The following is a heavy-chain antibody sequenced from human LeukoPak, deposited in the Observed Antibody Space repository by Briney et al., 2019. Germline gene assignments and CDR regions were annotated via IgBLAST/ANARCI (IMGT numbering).Heavy chain of an antibody. Sequence: PSETLSLTCTVSGGSISSGGYYWSWIRQHPGKGLEWIGYIYYSGSTYYNPSLKSRVTISVDTSKNQFSLKLSSVTTADTAVYYCARAGSYYRNLGYWGQGTLVTVSS. CDR2: IYYSGST. V-gene: IGHV4-31*03. CDR3: ARAGSYYRNLGY. D-gene: IGHD1-26*01. J-gene: IGHJ4*02. CDR1: GGSISSGGYY.